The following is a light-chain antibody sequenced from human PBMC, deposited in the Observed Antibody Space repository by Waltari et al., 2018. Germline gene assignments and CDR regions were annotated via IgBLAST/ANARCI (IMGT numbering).Light chain of an antibody. CDR2: DGI. CDR1: SGPVPHAPV. V-gene: IGLV7-46*01. CDR3: LLSYAGARV. Sequence: QAVVPEEPSLTVSPGRTVTITFASCSGPVPHAPVPFWCQQKPGHPPRALIYDGINRQSVTPARFSASLVGGKAALTLSCAQPEDETVYYCLLSYAGARVFGGGTKLTVL. J-gene: IGLJ3*02.